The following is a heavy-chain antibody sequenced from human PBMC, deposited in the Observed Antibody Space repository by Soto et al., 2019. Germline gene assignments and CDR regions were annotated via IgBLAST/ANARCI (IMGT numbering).Heavy chain of an antibody. D-gene: IGHD6-19*01. J-gene: IGHJ5*02. CDR1: GFTFSGSA. CDR3: TRVIAVAQS. V-gene: IGHV3-73*01. Sequence: GGSLRLSCAASGFTFSGSAMHWVRQASGKGLEWVGRIRSKANSYATAYAASVKGRFTISRDDSKNTAYLQMNSLKTEDTAVYYCTRVIAVAQSWGQGTLVTVSS. CDR2: IRSKANSYAT.